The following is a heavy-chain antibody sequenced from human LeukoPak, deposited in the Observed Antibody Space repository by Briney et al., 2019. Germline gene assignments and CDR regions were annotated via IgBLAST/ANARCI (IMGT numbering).Heavy chain of an antibody. CDR2: VNPSGGNT. V-gene: IGHV1-46*01. CDR3: ASPVSTDGMDV. CDR1: GYTFTSYY. J-gene: IGHJ6*02. D-gene: IGHD4-17*01. Sequence: APVKVSCKASGYTFTSYYMHWVRQAPGQGLEWMGIVNPSGGNTSYAQKFQGRVTMTRDTSTSTVYMELSSLRSEDTAVYYCASPVSTDGMDVWGQGTTVTVSS.